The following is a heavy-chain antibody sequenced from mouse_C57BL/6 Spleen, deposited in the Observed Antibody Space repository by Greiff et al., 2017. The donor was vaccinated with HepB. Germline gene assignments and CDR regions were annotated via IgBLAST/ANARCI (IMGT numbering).Heavy chain of an antibody. CDR3: ARPQQGYAMDY. Sequence: EVKLVESGGGLVKPGGSLKLSCAASGFTFSDYGMHWVRQAPEKGLEWVAYISSGSSTIYYADTVKGRFTLSRDNAKNTLFLQMTSLRSEDTAMYYCARPQQGYAMDYWGKGTSVTVSS. CDR1: GFTFSDYG. CDR2: ISSGSSTI. V-gene: IGHV5-17*01. J-gene: IGHJ4*01.